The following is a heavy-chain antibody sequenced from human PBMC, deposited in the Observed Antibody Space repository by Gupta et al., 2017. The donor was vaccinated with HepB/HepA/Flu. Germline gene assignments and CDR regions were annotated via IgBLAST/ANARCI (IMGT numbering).Heavy chain of an antibody. D-gene: IGHD3-22*01. CDR2: ISGSGGST. V-gene: IGHV3-23*01. CDR3: AKSLTRYYYDSSGFFDP. CDR1: GFPFSSYA. Sequence: EVQLLESGGGLVQPGGSLRLSCAASGFPFSSYAMSWVRQAPGKGLEWVSAISGSGGSTYYADSVKGRFTISRDNSKNTLYLQMNSLRAEDTAVYYCAKSLTRYYYDSSGFFDPWGQGTLVTVSS. J-gene: IGHJ5*02.